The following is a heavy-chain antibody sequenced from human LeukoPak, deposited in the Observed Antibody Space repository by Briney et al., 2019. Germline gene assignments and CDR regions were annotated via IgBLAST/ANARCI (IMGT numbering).Heavy chain of an antibody. D-gene: IGHD3-16*02. CDR1: GGSISSGGYY. CDR3: ARITTLQDYVWGSYRSFDY. Sequence: SETLSLTCTVSGGSISSGGYYWSWIRQPPGKGLEWIGYIYYSGSTYYNPSLKSRVTISVDTSKNQFSLKLSSVTAADTAVYYCARITTLQDYVWGSYRSFDYWGQGTLVTVSS. V-gene: IGHV4-30-2*01. CDR2: IYYSGST. J-gene: IGHJ4*02.